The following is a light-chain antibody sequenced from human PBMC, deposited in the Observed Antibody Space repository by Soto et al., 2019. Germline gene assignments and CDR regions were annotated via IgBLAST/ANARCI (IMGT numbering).Light chain of an antibody. J-gene: IGLJ1*01. CDR1: SSDVGGYNY. Sequence: ALTQPASVSGSPGQSITISCTGTSSDVGGYNYVSWYQQHPGKAPKLMIYDVSNRPSGVSNRFSGSKSGITASLTISGLQAVDEADYYCSSYTSSSISYVFGTGTKVIVL. CDR3: SSYTSSSISYV. CDR2: DVS. V-gene: IGLV2-14*01.